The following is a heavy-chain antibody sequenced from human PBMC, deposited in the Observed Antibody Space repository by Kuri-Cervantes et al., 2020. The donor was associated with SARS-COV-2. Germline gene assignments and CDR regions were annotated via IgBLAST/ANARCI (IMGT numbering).Heavy chain of an antibody. V-gene: IGHV4-39*01. Sequence: SETLSLTCTVSGGSISSSSYYWGWIRQPPGKGLEWIGSIYYSGSTYYNPSLKSRVTISVDTSKNQFSLKLSSVTAADTAVYYCARHNRIAVAGGVWFDPWGQGTLVTVSS. CDR3: ARHNRIAVAGGVWFDP. J-gene: IGHJ5*02. CDR1: GGSISSSSYY. CDR2: IYYSGST. D-gene: IGHD6-19*01.